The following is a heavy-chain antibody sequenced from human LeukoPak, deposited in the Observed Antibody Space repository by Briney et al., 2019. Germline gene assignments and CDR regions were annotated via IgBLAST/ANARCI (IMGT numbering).Heavy chain of an antibody. V-gene: IGHV1-46*01. Sequence: ASVKVSCKASGGTFSSYAISWVRQAPGQGLEWMGIINPSGGSTSYAQKFQGRVTMTRDTSTSTVYMELSSLRSEDTAVYYCARYGSGSYSYGYYNWFDPWGQGTLVTVSS. CDR2: INPSGGST. J-gene: IGHJ5*02. CDR3: ARYGSGSYSYGYYNWFDP. D-gene: IGHD3-10*01. CDR1: GGTFSSYA.